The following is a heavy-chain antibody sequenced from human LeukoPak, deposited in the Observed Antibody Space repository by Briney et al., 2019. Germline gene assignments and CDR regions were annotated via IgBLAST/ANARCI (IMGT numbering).Heavy chain of an antibody. V-gene: IGHV3-23*01. CDR3: AKDPVQYCGGDCYSHFDY. J-gene: IGHJ4*02. Sequence: GGSLRLSCAASGFTFSSYAMSWVRQAPGKGLEWVSGISGSGSGSCGSTYYADSVKGRFTISRDNSKNTLYLQMNRLRAEDTAVYYCAKDPVQYCGGDCYSHFDYWGQGTLVTVSS. D-gene: IGHD2-21*02. CDR1: GFTFSSYA. CDR2: ISGSGSGSCGST.